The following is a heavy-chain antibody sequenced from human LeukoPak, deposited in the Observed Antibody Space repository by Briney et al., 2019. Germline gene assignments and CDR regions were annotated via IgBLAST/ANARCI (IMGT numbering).Heavy chain of an antibody. V-gene: IGHV1-18*01. CDR3: ASGAEYYDFWSGYFDY. D-gene: IGHD3-3*01. Sequence: GASVEVSCKASGYTFTSYGISWVRQAPGQGLEWMGWISAYNGNTNYAQKLQGRVTMTTDTSTSTAYMELRSLRSDDTAVYYCASGAEYYDFWSGYFDYWGQGTLVTVSS. CDR1: GYTFTSYG. CDR2: ISAYNGNT. J-gene: IGHJ4*02.